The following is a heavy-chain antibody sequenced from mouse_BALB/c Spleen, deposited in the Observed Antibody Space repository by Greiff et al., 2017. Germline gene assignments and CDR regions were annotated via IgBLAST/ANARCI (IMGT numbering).Heavy chain of an antibody. V-gene: IGHV2-4-1*01. J-gene: IGHJ1*01. D-gene: IGHD2-1*01. CDR3: ARNSPYGNYEGWYFDV. CDR2: IWSGGST. Sequence: VNLVESGPGLVQPSQSLSITCTVSGFSLTSYGVHWVRQSPGKGLEWLGVIWSGGSTDYNAAFISRLSISKDNSKSQVFFKMNSLQADDTAIYYCARNSPYGNYEGWYFDVWGAGTTVTVSS. CDR1: GFSLTSYG.